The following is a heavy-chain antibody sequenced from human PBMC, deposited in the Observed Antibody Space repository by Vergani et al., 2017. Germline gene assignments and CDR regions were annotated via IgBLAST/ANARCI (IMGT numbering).Heavy chain of an antibody. CDR3: ARETDTGSSVSYNYYAMDV. V-gene: IGHV3-11*04. D-gene: IGHD1-1*01. J-gene: IGHJ6*02. CDR1: GDSISSRNCY. Sequence: QVQLQESGPGLVKPSETLSLTCTVSGDSISSRNCYWGWIRQPPGKGLEWISYMSSGDSIYYADSVKGRFTVSRDNTKNTLYLQMNSLRAEDTAVYYCARETDTGSSVSYNYYAMDVWGQGTTVSVSS. CDR2: MSSGDSI.